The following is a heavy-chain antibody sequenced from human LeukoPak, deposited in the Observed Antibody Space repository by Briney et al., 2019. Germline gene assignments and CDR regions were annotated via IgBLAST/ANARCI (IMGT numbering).Heavy chain of an antibody. CDR2: ISGSGGST. V-gene: IGHV3-23*01. CDR1: GFTFSSYA. Sequence: GGSLRLSCAAPGFTFSSYAMSWVRQAPGKGLEWVSAISGSGGSTYYADSVKGRFTISRDNSKNTLYLQMNSLRAEDTAVYYCAKVPYASVSGVTYEYFQHWGQGTLVTVSS. J-gene: IGHJ1*01. D-gene: IGHD5-18*01. CDR3: AKVPYASVSGVTYEYFQH.